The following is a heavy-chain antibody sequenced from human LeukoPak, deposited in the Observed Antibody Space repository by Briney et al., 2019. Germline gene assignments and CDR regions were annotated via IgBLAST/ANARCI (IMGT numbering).Heavy chain of an antibody. J-gene: IGHJ4*02. CDR2: ISSSSSTM. D-gene: IGHD1-26*01. V-gene: IGHV3-48*04. Sequence: GGSLRLSCAASGFTFSSYSMNWVRQAPGKGLEWVSYISSSSSTMYYADSVKGRFTISRDNAKNSLYLQMNSLRAEDTAVYYCAKMRGHPREAYYFDSWGQGALVTVSS. CDR3: AKMRGHPREAYYFDS. CDR1: GFTFSSYS.